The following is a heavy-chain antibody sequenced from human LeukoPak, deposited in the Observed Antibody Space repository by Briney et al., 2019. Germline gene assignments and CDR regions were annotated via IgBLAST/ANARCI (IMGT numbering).Heavy chain of an antibody. CDR3: ARLRQWLSPAFDI. V-gene: IGHV4-31*03. J-gene: IGHJ3*02. D-gene: IGHD6-19*01. Sequence: SQTLSLTCTVSGGSISSGGYSWSWIRQHPGKGLEWIGYIYYSGSTNYNPSLKSRVTISVDTSKNQFSLKLSSVTAADTAVYYCARLRQWLSPAFDIWGQGTMVTVSS. CDR1: GGSISSGGYS. CDR2: IYYSGST.